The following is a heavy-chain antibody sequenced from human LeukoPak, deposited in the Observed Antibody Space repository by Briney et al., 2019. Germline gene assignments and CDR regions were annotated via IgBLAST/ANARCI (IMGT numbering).Heavy chain of an antibody. CDR2: IYYSGST. CDR1: GGSISSYY. D-gene: IGHD5-18*01. Sequence: SETLSLTCTVSGGSISSYYWSWIRQPPGKGLEWIGYIYYSGSTNYNPSLKSRVTISVDTSKNQFSLKLSSVTAADTAVYYCARDSRDTAMPIDYWGQGTLVTVSS. CDR3: ARDSRDTAMPIDY. V-gene: IGHV4-59*12. J-gene: IGHJ4*02.